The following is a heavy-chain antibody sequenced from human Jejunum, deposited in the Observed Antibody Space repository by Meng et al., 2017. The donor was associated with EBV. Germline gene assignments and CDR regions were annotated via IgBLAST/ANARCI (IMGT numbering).Heavy chain of an antibody. V-gene: IGHV4-4*02. CDR2: MHPGGST. Sequence: EPLPGLGIPSWTMALTFAVSGASTSSSHWVSWVRQTAGKEQEWIREMHPGGSTNYTPSLKSRVTISVDNSKNQFSLKLTCVTAADTAVYYCAKSNDYSLNSWGQGTLVTVSS. CDR1: GASTSSSHW. CDR3: AKSNDYSLNS. J-gene: IGHJ4*02. D-gene: IGHD4-11*01.